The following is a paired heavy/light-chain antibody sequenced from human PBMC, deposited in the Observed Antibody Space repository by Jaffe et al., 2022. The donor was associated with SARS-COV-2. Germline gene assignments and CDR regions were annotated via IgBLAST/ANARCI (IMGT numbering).Light chain of an antibody. CDR3: GTWDSSLSAGAV. J-gene: IGLJ3*02. CDR2: ENN. CDR1: SSNIGNNY. V-gene: IGLV1-51*02. Sequence: QSVLTQPPSVSAAPGQKVTISCSGSSSNIGNNYVSWYQQLPGTAPKLLIYENNKRPSGIPDRFSGSKSGTSATLGITGLQTGDEADYYCGTWDSSLSAGAVFGGGTKLTVL.
Heavy chain of an antibody. D-gene: IGHD3-10*01. Sequence: EVQLVESGGGLVQPGGSLRLSCAASGFTLSSYAMSWVRQAPGKGLEWVSAISGSGGSTYYADSVKGRFTISRDSSKNTLYLQMNSLRAEDTAVYYCAKVTLQSPGTTNYYFYYYMDVWGKGTTVTVSS. V-gene: IGHV3-23*04. CDR1: GFTLSSYA. CDR3: AKVTLQSPGTTNYYFYYYMDV. J-gene: IGHJ6*03. CDR2: ISGSGGST.